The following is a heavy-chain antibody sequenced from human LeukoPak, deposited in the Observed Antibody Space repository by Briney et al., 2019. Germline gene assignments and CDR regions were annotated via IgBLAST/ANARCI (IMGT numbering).Heavy chain of an antibody. CDR2: VTNSGVDT. D-gene: IGHD6-13*01. V-gene: IGHV3-23*01. Sequence: GGSLRLSCAASGFTFSSYGMSWVRQVPGKGLEWVSAVTNSGVDTYYADSVKGRFTISRDNSNNTLYLQMYSLRAEDTALYYCAKSPGKAAGYWFDSWGQGDLVTVSS. CDR3: AKSPGKAAGYWFDS. CDR1: GFTFSSYG. J-gene: IGHJ5*01.